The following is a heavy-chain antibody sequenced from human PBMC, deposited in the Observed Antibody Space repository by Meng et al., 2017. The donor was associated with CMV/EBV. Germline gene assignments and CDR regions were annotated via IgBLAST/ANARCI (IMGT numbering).Heavy chain of an antibody. Sequence: ASVKVSCKASGYTFTSYGISWVRQAPGQGLEWMGWISAYNGNTNYAQKLQGRVTMTTDTSTSTAYMELRSLRSDDTAVYYCARDPKYCSSTSCPYYYYYGMDVWGQGTTVTVSS. CDR3: ARDPKYCSSTSCPYYYYYGMDV. J-gene: IGHJ6*02. CDR2: ISAYNGNT. V-gene: IGHV1-18*01. D-gene: IGHD2-2*01. CDR1: GYTFTSYG.